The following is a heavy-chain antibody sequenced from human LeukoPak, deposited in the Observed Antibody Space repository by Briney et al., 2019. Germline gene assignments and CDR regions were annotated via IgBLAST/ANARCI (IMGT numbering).Heavy chain of an antibody. CDR3: AREEHIAVLLDY. D-gene: IGHD6-19*01. J-gene: IGHJ4*02. CDR2: IYYSGST. CDR1: GGSISSSSYY. V-gene: IGHV4-39*07. Sequence: SETLSLTCTVSGGSISSSSYYWGWIRQPPGKGLEWIGSIYYSGSTYYNPSLKSRVTISVDTSKNQFSLKLSSVTAADTAVYYCAREEHIAVLLDYWGQGTLVTVSS.